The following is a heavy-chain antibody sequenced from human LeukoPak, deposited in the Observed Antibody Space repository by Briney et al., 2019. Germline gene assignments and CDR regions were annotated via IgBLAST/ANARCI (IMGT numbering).Heavy chain of an antibody. V-gene: IGHV3-7*03. CDR3: AKQWVPLWSPFDY. Sequence: GGSPRLSCAASGFTFSSYRMTWVRQAPGKGLEWVANIKRDGSEKHYVDSVKGRFTISRDNAKNSMFLQMNSLRAEDTAVYYCAKQWVPLWSPFDYWGQGTLVTVSS. CDR2: IKRDGSEK. CDR1: GFTFSSYR. J-gene: IGHJ4*02. D-gene: IGHD1-26*01.